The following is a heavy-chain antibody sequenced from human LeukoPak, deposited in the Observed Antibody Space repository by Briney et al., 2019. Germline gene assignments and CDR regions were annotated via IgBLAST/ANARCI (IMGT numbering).Heavy chain of an antibody. D-gene: IGHD4-17*01. CDR2: IYTSGSA. V-gene: IGHV4-61*02. CDR1: GGSISSGSYY. CDR3: ARDGIDYGDY. J-gene: IGHJ4*03. Sequence: ASQTLSLTCTVSGGSISSGSYYWSWIRQPAGKGLEWIGRIYTSGSANYNPSLKSRVTISVDTSKNQFPLKLSSVTAADTAVYYCARDGIDYGDY.